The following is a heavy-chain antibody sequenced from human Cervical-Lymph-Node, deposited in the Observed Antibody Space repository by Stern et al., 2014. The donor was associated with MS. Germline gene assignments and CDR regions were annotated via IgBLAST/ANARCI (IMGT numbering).Heavy chain of an antibody. D-gene: IGHD3-22*01. Sequence: VQLVESGSELKKPGASVKVSCKASGYTFTRFALNWVRQAPGQGLEWMGWINTNTEKATYAKGFRGRFVFSLDTSVTTTFLQISSLKADDTAVYFCARTDSSGYLIDYWGQGTLVSVSS. CDR2: INTNTEKA. V-gene: IGHV7-4-1*02. CDR1: GYTFTRFA. J-gene: IGHJ4*02. CDR3: ARTDSSGYLIDY.